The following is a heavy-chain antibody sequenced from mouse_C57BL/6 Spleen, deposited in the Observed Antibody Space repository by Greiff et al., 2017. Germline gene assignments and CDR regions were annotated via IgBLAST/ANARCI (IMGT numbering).Heavy chain of an antibody. D-gene: IGHD1-1*01. CDR1: GYTFTNYW. CDR3: ARARYYGSSYDGYAMEY. CDR2: IYPGGGYT. V-gene: IGHV1-63*01. Sequence: QVHVKQSGAELVRPGTSVKMSCKASGYTFTNYWIGWAKQRPGHGLEWIGDIYPGGGYTNYNEKFKGKATLTADKSSSTAYMQFSSLTSEDSAIYYCARARYYGSSYDGYAMEYWGQGASVTVSS. J-gene: IGHJ4*01.